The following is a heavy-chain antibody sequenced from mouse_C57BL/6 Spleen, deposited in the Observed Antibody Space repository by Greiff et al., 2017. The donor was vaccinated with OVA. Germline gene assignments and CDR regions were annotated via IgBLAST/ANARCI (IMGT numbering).Heavy chain of an antibody. CDR2: IYPGSGST. CDR3: AREGGITTVVRDYYAMDY. CDR1: GYTFTSYW. V-gene: IGHV1-55*01. J-gene: IGHJ4*01. D-gene: IGHD1-1*01. Sequence: QVQLQQPGAELVKPGASVKMSCKASGYTFTSYWITWVKQRPGQGLEWIGDIYPGSGSTNYNEKFKSKAILTVDTSSSTAYMQLSSLTSEDSAVYYCAREGGITTVVRDYYAMDYWGQGTSVTVSS.